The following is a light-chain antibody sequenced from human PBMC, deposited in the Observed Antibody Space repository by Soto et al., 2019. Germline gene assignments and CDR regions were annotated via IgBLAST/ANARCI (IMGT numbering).Light chain of an antibody. CDR1: SSDVGGYNY. CDR2: DVS. CDR3: SSYTTFSALGV. J-gene: IGLJ2*01. Sequence: QSALTQPASVSGSPGQSITISCTGTSSDVGGYNYVSWYQQHPGTAPKLIIYDVSDRPPGVSNRFSGSKSGNTASLTISGLQDEDDADYCCSSYTTFSALGVFGAGTKLTVL. V-gene: IGLV2-14*03.